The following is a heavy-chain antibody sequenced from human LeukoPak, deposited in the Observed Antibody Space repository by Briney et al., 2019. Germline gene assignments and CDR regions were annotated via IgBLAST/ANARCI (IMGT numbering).Heavy chain of an antibody. CDR3: ARAGIDASLDAFDI. D-gene: IGHD6-13*01. Sequence: PGGSLRLSCAASGFTFSDYYMSWIRQAPGKGLEWVSYISSSGSTIYYADSVKGRFTISRDNAKNSLYLQMNSLRAGDTAVYYCARAGIDASLDAFDIWGQGTMVTVSS. V-gene: IGHV3-11*04. J-gene: IGHJ3*02. CDR1: GFTFSDYY. CDR2: ISSSGSTI.